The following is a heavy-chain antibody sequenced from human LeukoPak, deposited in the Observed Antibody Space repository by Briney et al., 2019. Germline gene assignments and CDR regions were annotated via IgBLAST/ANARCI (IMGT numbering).Heavy chain of an antibody. D-gene: IGHD3-10*01. V-gene: IGHV4-61*01. CDR1: GGSISSSSYY. CDR3: ARDYYGSGSYYNADAFDI. CDR2: IYYSGST. Sequence: SETLSLTCTVSGGSISSSSYYWGWLRQPPGKGLEWIGYIYYSGSTNYNPSFKSRVTISVDTSKNQFSLKLSSVTAADTAVYYCARDYYGSGSYYNADAFDIWGQGTMVTVSS. J-gene: IGHJ3*02.